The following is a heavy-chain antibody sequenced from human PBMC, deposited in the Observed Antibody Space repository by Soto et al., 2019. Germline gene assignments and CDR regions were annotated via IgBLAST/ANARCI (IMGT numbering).Heavy chain of an antibody. CDR3: ARDRGAVAGPGYYYYGMDV. Sequence: GGSLRLSCAASGFTFSSYSMNWVRQAPGKGLEWVSYISSSSSTIYYADSVKGRFAISRDNAKNSLYLQMNSLRDEDTAVYYCARDRGAVAGPGYYYYGMDVWGQGTTVTVSS. D-gene: IGHD6-19*01. CDR1: GFTFSSYS. J-gene: IGHJ6*02. V-gene: IGHV3-48*02. CDR2: ISSSSSTI.